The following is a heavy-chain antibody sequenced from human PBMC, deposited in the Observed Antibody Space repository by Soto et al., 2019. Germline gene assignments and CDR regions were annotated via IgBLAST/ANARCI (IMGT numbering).Heavy chain of an antibody. CDR3: ASPRGAPGHFQH. J-gene: IGHJ1*01. CDR2: IIPIFGTA. Sequence: VASVKVSCKASGDTFSSYAISWVRQAPGQGLEWMGGIIPIFGTANYAQKFQGRATITADKSTSTAYMELSSLRSEDTAVYYCASPRGAPGHFQHWGQGTLVTVSS. V-gene: IGHV1-69*06. CDR1: GDTFSSYA.